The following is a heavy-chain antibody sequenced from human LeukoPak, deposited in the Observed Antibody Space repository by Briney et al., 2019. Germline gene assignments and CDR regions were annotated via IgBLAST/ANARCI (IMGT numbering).Heavy chain of an antibody. Sequence: SVKVSCKASGGTFSSYAISWVRQAPGQGLEWMGGIIPIFGTANYAQKFQGRVTITTDESTSTAYMELSSLRSEDTAVYYCARQPRSGKLGGYWGQGTLVTVSS. CDR2: IIPIFGTA. CDR3: ARQPRSGKLGGY. D-gene: IGHD2-15*01. J-gene: IGHJ4*02. V-gene: IGHV1-69*05. CDR1: GGTFSSYA.